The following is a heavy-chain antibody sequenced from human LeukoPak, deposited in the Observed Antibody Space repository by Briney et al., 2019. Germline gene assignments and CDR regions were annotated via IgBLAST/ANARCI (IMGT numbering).Heavy chain of an antibody. J-gene: IGHJ6*02. V-gene: IGHV3-23*01. CDR1: GFTFSSYA. Sequence: PGASLRLSCAASGFTFSSYAMSWVRQAPGKGLDWVSAISGSGGSTYYADSVKGRFTISRDNSKNTLYLQMNSLRAEDTAVYYCAKSPANYYYYGMDVWGQGTTVTVSS. CDR3: AKSPANYYYYGMDV. CDR2: ISGSGGST. D-gene: IGHD2-2*01.